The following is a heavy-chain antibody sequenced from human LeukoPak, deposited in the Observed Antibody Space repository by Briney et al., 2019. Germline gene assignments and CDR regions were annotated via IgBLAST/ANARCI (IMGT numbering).Heavy chain of an antibody. V-gene: IGHV1-69*05. Sequence: SVKVSCKASGGTFSSYAISWVRQAPGQGLEWMGRIIPIFGTANCAQKFQGRVTITTDESTSTAYMELSSLRSEDTAVYYCARDRGVLRFLEWLGDYFDYWGQGTLVTVSS. CDR2: IIPIFGTA. CDR1: GGTFSSYA. CDR3: ARDRGVLRFLEWLGDYFDY. J-gene: IGHJ4*02. D-gene: IGHD3-3*01.